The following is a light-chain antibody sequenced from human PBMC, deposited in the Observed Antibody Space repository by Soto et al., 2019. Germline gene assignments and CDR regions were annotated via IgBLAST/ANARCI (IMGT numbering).Light chain of an antibody. J-gene: IGKJ5*01. CDR2: VTF. Sequence: EIVLTQSPGTLSLSPGKRATLSCRASQSLGTTDSVWYQQRSGQPPRLVMHVTFSTASGIPGRFSGGASGTDVPLTISRLEREVSAVYCCQQYGSLPFTFGRGTRLEIQ. V-gene: IGKV3-20*01. CDR3: QQYGSLPFT. CDR1: QSLGTTD.